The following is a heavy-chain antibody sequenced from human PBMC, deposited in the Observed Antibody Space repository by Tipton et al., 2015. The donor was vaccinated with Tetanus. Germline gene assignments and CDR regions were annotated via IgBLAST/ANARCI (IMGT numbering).Heavy chain of an antibody. D-gene: IGHD6-19*01. CDR2: IWYDGNNK. CDR3: ARDLMYSSWPSPPPFDP. CDR1: GFTFNSYA. Sequence: YLRLSCAASGFTFNSYAMHWVRHIPGKGLEWVAVIWYDGNNKYYADSVKGRFTISRDNSKNIMYLQMNNLRADDTALYYCARDLMYSSWPSPPPFDPWGQGTPVTVSS. V-gene: IGHV3-33*01. J-gene: IGHJ5*02.